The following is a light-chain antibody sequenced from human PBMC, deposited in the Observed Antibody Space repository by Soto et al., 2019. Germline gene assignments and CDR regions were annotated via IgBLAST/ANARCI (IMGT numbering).Light chain of an antibody. CDR3: QQSYSTPRT. CDR1: QSISSY. J-gene: IGKJ1*01. Sequence: DIQMTQSPSSLSASVGDRVTITCRVSQSISSYLNWYQQKPGKAPKLLIYAASSLQSGVPSSVSGSGSGTDFTLTISSLQPEDFATYYCQQSYSTPRTFGQGTKVEIK. CDR2: AAS. V-gene: IGKV1-39*01.